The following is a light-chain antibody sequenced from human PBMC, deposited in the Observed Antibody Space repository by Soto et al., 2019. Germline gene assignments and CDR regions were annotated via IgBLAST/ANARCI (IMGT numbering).Light chain of an antibody. J-gene: IGKJ4*01. CDR3: MQPLQTPLT. Sequence: DLVMTQSPLSLPVTPGEPASISCRSSQSLLHSNGYNYLHWYLQKPGQSPQLLIYLGSNRASGVPDRLGGSGSGTDFTLKISRVEAEDVGVYYCMQPLQTPLTLGRGTKVEIK. V-gene: IGKV2-28*01. CDR1: QSLLHSNGYNY. CDR2: LGS.